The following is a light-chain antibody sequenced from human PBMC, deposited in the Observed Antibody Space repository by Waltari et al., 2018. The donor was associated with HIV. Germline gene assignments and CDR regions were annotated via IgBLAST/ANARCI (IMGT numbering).Light chain of an antibody. CDR1: SGDIGSFNY. J-gene: IGLJ2*01. Sequence: QSALTQPASVSGSPGQSITISCTGSSGDIGSFNYVSWYQQHPGKVPKLMIYEVSNRPSGISNRFSGSKSGNTASLTISWLQAEDEADYYCSSYTSSSTLFGGGTKLTVL. CDR2: EVS. V-gene: IGLV2-14*01. CDR3: SSYTSSSTL.